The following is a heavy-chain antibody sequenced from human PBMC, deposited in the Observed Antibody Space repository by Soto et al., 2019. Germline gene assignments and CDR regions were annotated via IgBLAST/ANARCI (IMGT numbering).Heavy chain of an antibody. Sequence: QGKLGQSGAGVKKPGSSVKVSCKASGGTFSTYAISGVGKAPGQGLEWMGGIIPTFGTANYAQKFQGRVTITADESTSTAYMELSSLRSEDTAVYYCGYSSSWGDYYGMDVWGQGTTVTVSS. CDR1: GGTFSTYA. CDR3: GYSSSWGDYYGMDV. V-gene: IGHV1-69*01. D-gene: IGHD6-13*01. J-gene: IGHJ6*02. CDR2: IIPTFGTA.